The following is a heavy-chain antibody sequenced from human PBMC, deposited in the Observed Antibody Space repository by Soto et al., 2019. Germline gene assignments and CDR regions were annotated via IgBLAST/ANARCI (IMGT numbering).Heavy chain of an antibody. CDR1: GGTFSSYA. D-gene: IGHD3-9*01. Sequence: ASVKVSCKASGGTFSSYASSWVRQAQEQGLEWMGWISAYNGNTNYAQKLQGRVTMTTDTSTSTAYMELRSLRSDDTAVYYCARDLLRYFDWLWDDDAFDIWGQGTMVTVSS. V-gene: IGHV1-18*01. CDR2: ISAYNGNT. CDR3: ARDLLRYFDWLWDDDAFDI. J-gene: IGHJ3*02.